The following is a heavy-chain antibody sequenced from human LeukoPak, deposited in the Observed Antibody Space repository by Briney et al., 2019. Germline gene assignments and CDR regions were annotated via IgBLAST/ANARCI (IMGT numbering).Heavy chain of an antibody. D-gene: IGHD6-13*01. CDR2: ISGSGGST. CDR3: AKYLGFDSSSSDY. J-gene: IGHJ4*02. CDR1: GFTFSSYA. V-gene: IGHV3-23*01. Sequence: GGSLRLSCAASGFTFSSYAMSWVRQAPGKGLEWVSAISGSGGSTYYADSVKGRFTISRDNSKTTLYLQMNSLRAEDTAVYYCAKYLGFDSSSSDYWGQGTLVTVSS.